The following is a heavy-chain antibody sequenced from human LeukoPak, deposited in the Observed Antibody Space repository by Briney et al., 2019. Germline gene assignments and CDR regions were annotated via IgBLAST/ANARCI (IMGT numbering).Heavy chain of an antibody. D-gene: IGHD6-19*01. V-gene: IGHV4-59*01. CDR2: IYYSGST. CDR3: ARIASAGIAVADDC. Sequence: SETLSLTCTVSGGSISSYYWSWIRQPPGKGLEWIGYIYYSGSTNYNPSLKSRVTISVDTSKNQFSLKLSSVTAADTAVYYCARIASAGIAVADDCWGQGTLVTVSS. J-gene: IGHJ4*02. CDR1: GGSISSYY.